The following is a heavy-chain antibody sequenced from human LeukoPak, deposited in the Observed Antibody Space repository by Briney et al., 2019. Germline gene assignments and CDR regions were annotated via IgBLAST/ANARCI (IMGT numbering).Heavy chain of an antibody. CDR2: IIPILGIA. J-gene: IGHJ4*02. Sequence: AASVKVSCKASGGTFSSYAISWVRQAPGQGLEWMGRIIPILGIANYAQKFQGRVTITADKSTSTACMELSSLRSEDTAVYYCARDDYSYGYFDYWGQGTLVTVSS. D-gene: IGHD5-18*01. V-gene: IGHV1-69*04. CDR1: GGTFSSYA. CDR3: ARDDYSYGYFDY.